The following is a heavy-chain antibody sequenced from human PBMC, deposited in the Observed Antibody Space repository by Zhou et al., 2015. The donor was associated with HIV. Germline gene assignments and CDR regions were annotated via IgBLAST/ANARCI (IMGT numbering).Heavy chain of an antibody. CDR3: AKIQLLVPHDVFND. D-gene: IGHD2-2*01. V-gene: IGHV3-23*04. J-gene: IGHJ3*01. CDR2: ISDSDGRT. CDR1: GFTFSRSA. Sequence: EVQLVESGGGVVRPGGSLRLSCEASGFTFSRSAMTWVRQSPQRGLEWVSSISDSDGRTYYADFVKGRFTVSRDNSKNTLYLQMNNLRADDTAVYYCAKIQLLVPHDVFNDWGQGTVVTVSS.